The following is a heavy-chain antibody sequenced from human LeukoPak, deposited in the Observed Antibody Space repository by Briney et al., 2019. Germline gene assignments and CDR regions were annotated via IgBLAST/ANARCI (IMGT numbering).Heavy chain of an antibody. CDR1: GGTFSSYA. Sequence: SVKVSCKASGGTFSSYAISWVRQAPGQGLEWMGGTIPIFGTANYAQKFQGRVTITADESTSTAYMELSSLRSEDTAVYYCARDLGLYGGNSALDYWGQGTLVTVSS. CDR3: ARDLGLYGGNSALDY. V-gene: IGHV1-69*01. D-gene: IGHD4-23*01. CDR2: TIPIFGTA. J-gene: IGHJ4*02.